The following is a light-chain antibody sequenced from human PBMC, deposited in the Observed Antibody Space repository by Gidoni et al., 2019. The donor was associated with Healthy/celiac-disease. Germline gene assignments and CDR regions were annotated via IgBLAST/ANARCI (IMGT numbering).Light chain of an antibody. CDR3: QQRSNWIFT. J-gene: IGKJ3*01. CDR2: DAS. Sequence: EILLTQSPATLSLSPGERATLSFRASQSVSSYLAWYQQKPGQAPRLLIYDASNRANGIPARFSGSGSGTDFTLTISSLEPEDFAVYYCQQRSNWIFTFXPXTKVDIK. V-gene: IGKV3-11*01. CDR1: QSVSSY.